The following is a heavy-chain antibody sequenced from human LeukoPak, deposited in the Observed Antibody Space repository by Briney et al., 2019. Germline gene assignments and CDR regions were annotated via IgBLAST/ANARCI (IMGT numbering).Heavy chain of an antibody. Sequence: ASVKVSCKASGGTFSSYTISWVRQAPGQGLEWMGWINAGNGNTKYSQKFQGRVTITRDTSASTAYMELSSLRSEDTAVYYCARGGGCSGGSCYGYWGQGTLVTVSS. D-gene: IGHD2-15*01. CDR1: GGTFSSYT. CDR3: ARGGGCSGGSCYGY. J-gene: IGHJ4*02. CDR2: INAGNGNT. V-gene: IGHV1-3*01.